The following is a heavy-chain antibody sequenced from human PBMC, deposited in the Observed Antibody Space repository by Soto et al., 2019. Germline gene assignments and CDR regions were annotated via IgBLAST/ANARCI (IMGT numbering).Heavy chain of an antibody. D-gene: IGHD2-15*01. J-gene: IGHJ6*02. Sequence: QVQLVESGGGVVQPGRSLRLSCAASGFTFSSYGMHWVRRAPGKGLDWVAVIFNDGSGKHYTDSVKGRFTISRDNSKNTLFQQMDSLTTEDTAVYYCAKYQSVLLHQGYGIEVWRQGTTVTVSS. CDR2: IFNDGSGK. CDR1: GFTFSSYG. V-gene: IGHV3-30*18. CDR3: AKYQSVLLHQGYGIEV.